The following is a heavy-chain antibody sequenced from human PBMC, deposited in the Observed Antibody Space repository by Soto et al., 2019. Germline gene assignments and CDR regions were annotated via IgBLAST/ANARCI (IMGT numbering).Heavy chain of an antibody. D-gene: IGHD2-8*01. Sequence: GGSLRLSCAASGFTFSSYAMRWVRQAPGKGLEWVSAISGSGGSTYYADSVKGRFTISRDNSKNTLYLQMNSLRAEDTAVYYCAKDRCTNGVCPPSYYYGMDVWGQGTTVTVSS. J-gene: IGHJ6*02. CDR2: ISGSGGST. CDR3: AKDRCTNGVCPPSYYYGMDV. V-gene: IGHV3-23*01. CDR1: GFTFSSYA.